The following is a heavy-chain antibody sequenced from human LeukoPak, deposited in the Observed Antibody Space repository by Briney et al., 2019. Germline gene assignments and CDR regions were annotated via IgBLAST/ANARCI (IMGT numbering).Heavy chain of an antibody. V-gene: IGHV1-8*01. D-gene: IGHD3-16*01. Sequence: ASVKVSCKASGYTFTSYDINWVRQATGQGLEWMGWMNANSGNTGYAQKFQGRVIMTRNTSISTAYMELSSLRSEDTAVYYCAPDWRSGFDPWGQGTLVTVSS. J-gene: IGHJ5*02. CDR1: GYTFTSYD. CDR2: MNANSGNT. CDR3: APDWRSGFDP.